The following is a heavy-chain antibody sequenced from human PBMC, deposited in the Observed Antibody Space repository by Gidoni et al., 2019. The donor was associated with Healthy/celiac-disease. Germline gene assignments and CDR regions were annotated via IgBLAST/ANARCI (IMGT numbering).Heavy chain of an antibody. CDR3: ARDDYVWGSYRYTTADAFDI. V-gene: IGHV3-21*01. CDR1: GFTFSRYS. Sequence: EVQLVESGGGLVKPGGSLRLSCAASGFTFSRYSMHWVRQAPGKGLEWVSSISSSSSYIYYADSVKGRFTISRDNAKNSLYLQMNSLRAEDTAVYYCARDDYVWGSYRYTTADAFDIWGQGTMVTVSS. D-gene: IGHD3-16*02. CDR2: ISSSSSYI. J-gene: IGHJ3*02.